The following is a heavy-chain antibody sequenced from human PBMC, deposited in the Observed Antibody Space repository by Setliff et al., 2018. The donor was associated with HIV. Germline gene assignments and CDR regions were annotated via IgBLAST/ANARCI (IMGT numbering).Heavy chain of an antibody. CDR2: INPASGDT. Sequence: ASVKVSCKASGYTLTDHYLHWLRQAPGQGLEWMGWINPASGDTKYAQKFQGRVTMTRNTSISTAYMELSSLRSEDTAVYYCARGRYNFWSGYRWFDPWGQGTLVTVSS. V-gene: IGHV1-2*02. D-gene: IGHD3-3*01. CDR1: GYTLTDHY. CDR3: ARGRYNFWSGYRWFDP. J-gene: IGHJ5*02.